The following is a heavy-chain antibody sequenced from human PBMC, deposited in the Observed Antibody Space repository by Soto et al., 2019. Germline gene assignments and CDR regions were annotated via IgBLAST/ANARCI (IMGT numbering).Heavy chain of an antibody. D-gene: IGHD2-21*02. CDR1: GYNFPSSN. Sequence: QERLVQSGAELRRPGASVKISCRASGYNFPSSNVNWVRQASGQGPEWLGWMNAATGNAAFARDSQGRDTMIRDLSTDTAYLELGGLSSGDTAMYYCARAVGIGVTGRDLWGPGTFVTVS. J-gene: IGHJ5*02. CDR3: ARAVGIGVTGRDL. V-gene: IGHV1-8*01. CDR2: MNAATGNA.